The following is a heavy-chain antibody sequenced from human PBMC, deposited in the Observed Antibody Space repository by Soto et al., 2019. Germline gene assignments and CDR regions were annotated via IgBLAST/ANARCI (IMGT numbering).Heavy chain of an antibody. J-gene: IGHJ6*02. CDR3: ARSQGSSTSLENYYYYYGMDV. Sequence: QVQLVQSGAEVKKPGSSVKVSCKASGGTFSSYAISWVRQAPGQGLEWMGGIIPISGTANYAQKFQGRVTTTADESTSTAYMELSSLRSEDTAVYYCARSQGSSTSLENYYYYYGMDVWGQGTTVTVSS. D-gene: IGHD2-2*01. CDR1: GGTFSSYA. CDR2: IIPISGTA. V-gene: IGHV1-69*01.